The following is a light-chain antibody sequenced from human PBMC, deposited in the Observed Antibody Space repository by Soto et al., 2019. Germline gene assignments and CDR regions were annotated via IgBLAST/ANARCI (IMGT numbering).Light chain of an antibody. J-gene: IGKJ1*01. CDR1: QSIGRN. Sequence: DIHMTQSPSSLSASAGDRVTITCRASQSIGRNLNWYQQKPGKAPKLLIYAASNLQSGVPSRFTGGGSGADFTLTISSLQPEDFATYSCQQSYTSPWTFGQGTKVEMK. CDR2: AAS. CDR3: QQSYTSPWT. V-gene: IGKV1-39*01.